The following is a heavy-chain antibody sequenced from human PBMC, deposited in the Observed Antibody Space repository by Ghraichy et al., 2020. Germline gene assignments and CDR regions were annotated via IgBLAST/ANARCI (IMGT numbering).Heavy chain of an antibody. D-gene: IGHD5-18*01. CDR1: GYSFTSYW. Sequence: GGSLRLSCKGSGYSFTSYWIGWVRQMPGKGLEWMGIIYPGDSDTRYSPSFQGQVTISADKSISTTYLQWSSLKASDTAMYYCARHLRGYTLDVWGQGTTVTVSS. CDR2: IYPGDSDT. CDR3: ARHLRGYTLDV. J-gene: IGHJ6*02. V-gene: IGHV5-51*01.